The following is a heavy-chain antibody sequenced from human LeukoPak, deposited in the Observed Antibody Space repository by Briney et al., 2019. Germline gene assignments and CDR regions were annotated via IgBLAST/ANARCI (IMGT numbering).Heavy chain of an antibody. CDR3: ARGYRYGYSPGYYFDY. Sequence: TGGSLRLSCAASGVTFRSYSMNWVRQAPGKGLEWVSFISGMSSTIYYADSVKGRFTISRDNAKNSVYLQMNSLRGEDTAVYYCARGYRYGYSPGYYFDYWGQGTLVTVSS. CDR2: ISGMSSTI. V-gene: IGHV3-48*01. CDR1: GVTFRSYS. J-gene: IGHJ4*02. D-gene: IGHD5-18*01.